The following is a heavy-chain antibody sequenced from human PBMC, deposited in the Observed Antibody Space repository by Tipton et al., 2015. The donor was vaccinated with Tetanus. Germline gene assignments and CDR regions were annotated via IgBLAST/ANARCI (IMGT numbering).Heavy chain of an antibody. J-gene: IGHJ4*02. CDR3: ARDRYSSGWYDY. CDR1: GFTFSSYS. D-gene: IGHD6-19*01. V-gene: IGHV3-21*01. CDR2: ISSSSSYI. Sequence: SLRLSCAASGFTFSSYSMNWVRQAPGKGLEWVSSISSSSSYIYYADSVKGRFTISRDNAKNSLYLQMNSLRAEDTAVYYCARDRYSSGWYDYWGQGTLVTVSS.